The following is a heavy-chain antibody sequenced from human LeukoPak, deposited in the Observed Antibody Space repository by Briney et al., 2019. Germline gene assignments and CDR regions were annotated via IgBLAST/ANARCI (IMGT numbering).Heavy chain of an antibody. CDR2: IYYSGST. D-gene: IGHD3-22*01. J-gene: IGHJ2*01. CDR3: ARWVYDRSGYYPDWYFDL. Sequence: SETLSLTCTVSGGSISSSSYYWGWIRQPLGKGLEWIGSIYYSGSTYYNPSLKSRVTISVDTSKNQFSLKLSSVTAADTAVYYCARWVYDRSGYYPDWYFDLWGRGTLVTVSS. V-gene: IGHV4-39*07. CDR1: GGSISSSSYY.